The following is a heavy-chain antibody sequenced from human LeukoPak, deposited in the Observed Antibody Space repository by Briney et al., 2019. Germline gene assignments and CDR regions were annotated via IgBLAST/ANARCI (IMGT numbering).Heavy chain of an antibody. CDR1: GFTVSSNY. Sequence: PRGSLRLSCAASGFTVSSNYMSWVRQAPGKGLEWVSVIYSGGSTYYADSVKGRFTISTDNSKNTPYLQMNSLRAEDADVYYCARGGLLEGDYYDRTAEGGKYYFDYWGQGTLVTVSS. V-gene: IGHV3-53*01. CDR2: IYSGGST. J-gene: IGHJ4*02. CDR3: ARGGLLEGDYYDRTAEGGKYYFDY. D-gene: IGHD3-22*01.